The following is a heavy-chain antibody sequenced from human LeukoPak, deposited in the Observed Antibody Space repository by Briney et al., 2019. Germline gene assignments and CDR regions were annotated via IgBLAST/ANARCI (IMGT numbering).Heavy chain of an antibody. Sequence: GASVKVSCKGSGGTFSSYAISWVRQAPGQGLEWMGRIIPILGIANYAQKFQGRVTITADKSTSTAYMELSSLRSEDTAVYYCARSHVMVRGVIGAFDIWGQGTMVTVSS. CDR2: IIPILGIA. CDR3: ARSHVMVRGVIGAFDI. J-gene: IGHJ3*02. V-gene: IGHV1-69*04. CDR1: GGTFSSYA. D-gene: IGHD3-10*01.